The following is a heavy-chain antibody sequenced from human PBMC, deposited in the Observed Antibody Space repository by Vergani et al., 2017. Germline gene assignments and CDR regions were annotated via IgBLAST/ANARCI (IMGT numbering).Heavy chain of an antibody. J-gene: IGHJ1*01. V-gene: IGHV3-30*03. CDR1: GFTSSYYG. Sequence: QVHLVESGGGVVQPGRSLRLSCVVSGFTSSYYGMHWVRRAPGNGLEWVAVISYDGTQKYYADSVKGRFTISRDNSKSTLYLQMNSLRTEDTAVYYCATKSCGTPGCQIGYFREWGQGTLVTVSS. D-gene: IGHD1-1*01. CDR3: ATKSCGTPGCQIGYFRE. CDR2: ISYDGTQK.